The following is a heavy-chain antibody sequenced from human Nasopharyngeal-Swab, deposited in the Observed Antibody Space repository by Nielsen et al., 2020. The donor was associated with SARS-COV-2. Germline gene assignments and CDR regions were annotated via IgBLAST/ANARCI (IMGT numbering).Heavy chain of an antibody. D-gene: IGHD1-26*01. J-gene: IGHJ3*02. CDR3: ARVNPVSGSYYDAFDI. Sequence: GSLRLSCAASGFTFSGSTMHWVRQSSGKGLEWVGRIRSKADNYATAYAASLQGRFIISRDDSQNTAYLQMNSLKPEDTAVYYCARVNPVSGSYYDAFDIWGQGTMVTVSS. CDR2: IRSKADNYAT. CDR1: GFTFSGST. V-gene: IGHV3-73*01.